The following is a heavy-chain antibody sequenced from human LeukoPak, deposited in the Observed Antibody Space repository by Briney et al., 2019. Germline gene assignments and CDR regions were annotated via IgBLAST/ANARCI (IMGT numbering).Heavy chain of an antibody. Sequence: SVKVSCKPSGGTFSTYAISWVRQAPGQGLDWMGGIIPILGTAKYAKKFQGRVTITADEFTSTAHMELSSLRSEDTAVYYCASNTNYYEGSGHYVFDYWGQGTLVTISS. V-gene: IGHV1-69*01. CDR3: ASNTNYYEGSGHYVFDY. J-gene: IGHJ4*02. CDR2: IIPILGTA. CDR1: GGTFSTYA. D-gene: IGHD3-22*01.